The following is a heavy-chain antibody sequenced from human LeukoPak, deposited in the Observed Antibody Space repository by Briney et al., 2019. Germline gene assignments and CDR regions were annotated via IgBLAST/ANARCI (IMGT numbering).Heavy chain of an antibody. D-gene: IGHD1-7*01. Sequence: PGGSLRLSCAASGFTFSSYGMHWVRQAPGKGLEWVAVIWYGGSNKYYADSVKGRFTISRDNSKNTLYLQMNSLRAEDTAVYYCAKDGMGGDWNYAYYMDVWGKGTTVTVSS. CDR2: IWYGGSNK. CDR3: AKDGMGGDWNYAYYMDV. V-gene: IGHV3-30*02. J-gene: IGHJ6*03. CDR1: GFTFSSYG.